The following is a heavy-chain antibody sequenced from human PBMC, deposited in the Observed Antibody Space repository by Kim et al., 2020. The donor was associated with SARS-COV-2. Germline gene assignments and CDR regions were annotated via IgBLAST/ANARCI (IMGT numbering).Heavy chain of an antibody. D-gene: IGHD2-15*01. Sequence: GGSLRLSCAASGFTFTSYAMNWVRQAPGKGLEWVSGICGGGGSTYYADSVKGRFTISRDSSKNTLYLQMNSLRAEDTAVYYCAKEVRITTQTSGGYFFDYWGQGTLVTVSS. V-gene: IGHV3-23*01. CDR3: AKEVRITTQTSGGYFFDY. J-gene: IGHJ4*02. CDR2: ICGGGGST. CDR1: GFTFTSYA.